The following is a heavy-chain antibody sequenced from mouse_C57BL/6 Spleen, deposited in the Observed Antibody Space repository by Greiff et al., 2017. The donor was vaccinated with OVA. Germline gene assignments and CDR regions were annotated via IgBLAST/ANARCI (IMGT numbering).Heavy chain of an antibody. CDR3: ASALYGNLNWYFDV. V-gene: IGHV1-64*01. Sequence: VQLQQPGAELVKPGASVKLSCKASGYTFTSYWMHWVKQRPGQGLEWIGMIHPNSGSTNYNEKFKSKATLTVDKSSSTAYMQLSSLTSEDSAVYYCASALYGNLNWYFDVWGTGTTVTVSS. CDR2: IHPNSGST. D-gene: IGHD2-1*01. CDR1: GYTFTSYW. J-gene: IGHJ1*03.